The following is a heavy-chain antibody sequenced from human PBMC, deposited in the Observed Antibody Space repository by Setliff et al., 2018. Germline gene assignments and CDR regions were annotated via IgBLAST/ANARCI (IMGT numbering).Heavy chain of an antibody. V-gene: IGHV1-18*01. CDR3: AISTLSICSGGSCPNAFDV. Sequence: ASVKVSCTASGYLFKSYGISWVRQAPGQGLEWMGWISSYNDVTNYAQSFQGRVTMTTDTSKSAAYMDLRGLRSDDTAVYYCAISTLSICSGGSCPNAFDVWGQGTMVTVS. CDR2: ISSYNDVT. J-gene: IGHJ3*01. CDR1: GYLFKSYG. D-gene: IGHD2-15*01.